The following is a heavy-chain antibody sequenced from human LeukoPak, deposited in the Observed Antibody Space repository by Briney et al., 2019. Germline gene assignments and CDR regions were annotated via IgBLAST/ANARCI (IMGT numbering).Heavy chain of an antibody. Sequence: SETLSLTCTVSGGSISSYYWSWIRQPPGKGLEWIGYIYYSGSTNYNPSLKSRVTISVDTSKNQFSLKLSSVTAADTAVYYCARGTLDYDILTGPFDYWGQGTLVTVSS. CDR3: ARGTLDYDILTGPFDY. CDR2: IYYSGST. D-gene: IGHD3-9*01. V-gene: IGHV4-59*01. CDR1: GGSISSYY. J-gene: IGHJ4*02.